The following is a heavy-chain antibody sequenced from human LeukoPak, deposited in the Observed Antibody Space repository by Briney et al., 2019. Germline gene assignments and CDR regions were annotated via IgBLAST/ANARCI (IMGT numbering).Heavy chain of an antibody. CDR2: ISGTGSRT. Sequence: PGGSLRLSCVASGFSFSDHYMTWVRQAPGKGLEWVSYISGTGSRTYYGDAGKGRFTISRDNAKRLVDLQMNSLRADDTAIYYCARSTVTAAGALDYWGQGILVTVPS. D-gene: IGHD6-25*01. CDR1: GFSFSDHY. J-gene: IGHJ4*02. CDR3: ARSTVTAAGALDY. V-gene: IGHV3-11*01.